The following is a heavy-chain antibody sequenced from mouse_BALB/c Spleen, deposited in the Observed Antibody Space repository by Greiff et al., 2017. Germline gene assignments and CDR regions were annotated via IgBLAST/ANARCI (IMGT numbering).Heavy chain of an antibody. Sequence: QVQLQQSGPGLVQPSQSLSITCTVSGFSLTSYGVHWVRQSPGKGLEWLGVIWSCGSTDYNAAFISRLSISKDNSKSQVFFKMNSLQANDTAIYYCARNFYYESYFDYWGQGTTLTVSS. D-gene: IGHD1-1*01. V-gene: IGHV2-2*02. CDR1: GFSLTSYG. CDR3: ARNFYYESYFDY. CDR2: IWSCGST. J-gene: IGHJ2*01.